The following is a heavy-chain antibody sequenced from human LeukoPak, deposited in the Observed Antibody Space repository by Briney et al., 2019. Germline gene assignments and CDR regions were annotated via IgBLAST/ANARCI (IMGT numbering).Heavy chain of an antibody. CDR2: ISESGGST. D-gene: IGHD3-10*01. J-gene: IGHJ4*02. Sequence: GGSLRLSCVVSGFTFSTSAMSWVRQAPGKGLEWVSGISESGGSTYHADSVKGRFTSSRDNSKNTLYLQMNNLRAEDTAAYYCAKGSFWGQGTLVTVSS. CDR1: GFTFSTSA. V-gene: IGHV3-23*01. CDR3: AKGSF.